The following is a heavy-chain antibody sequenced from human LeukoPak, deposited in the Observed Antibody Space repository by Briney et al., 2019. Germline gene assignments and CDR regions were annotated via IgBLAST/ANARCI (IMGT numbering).Heavy chain of an antibody. CDR2: ISGNGADT. J-gene: IGHJ4*02. CDR3: AKEGGYFDWPFTFDY. D-gene: IGHD3-9*01. Sequence: GGSLRLSCAASGFTFSSYEMNWVRQAPGKGLEWVSGISGNGADTYSADFVKGRFTISRDNSKNTLYLQMNSLRVEDTAVYYCAKEGGYFDWPFTFDYWGQGTLVTVSS. CDR1: GFTFSSYE. V-gene: IGHV3-23*01.